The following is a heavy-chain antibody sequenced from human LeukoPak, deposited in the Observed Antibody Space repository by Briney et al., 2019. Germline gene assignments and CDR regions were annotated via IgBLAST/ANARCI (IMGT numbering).Heavy chain of an antibody. CDR1: GYTSTTYA. CDR3: ARDMSSGWSFDY. J-gene: IGHJ4*02. Sequence: ASVKVSCKASGYTSTTYAMHWVRQAPGQSLEWMGWINAGNGNTKYSQKFQGRVTITRDTSASTAYMELSSLRSEDTAVYYCARDMSSGWSFDYWGQGTLVTVSS. V-gene: IGHV1-3*01. CDR2: INAGNGNT. D-gene: IGHD6-19*01.